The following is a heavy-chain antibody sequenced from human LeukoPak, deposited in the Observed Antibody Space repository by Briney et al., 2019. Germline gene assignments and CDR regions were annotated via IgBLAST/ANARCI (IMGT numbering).Heavy chain of an antibody. D-gene: IGHD2-15*01. V-gene: IGHV3-74*01. J-gene: IGHJ6*03. Sequence: GGSLRLSCAASGFTFSSYWMHWVRQAPGKGLVWVSRINTDGSSTSYADSVKGRFTISRDNAKNTLYLQMNSLRAEDTAVYYCARVIRLPHYYYYYMDVWGKGTTVTVSS. CDR2: INTDGSST. CDR1: GFTFSSYW. CDR3: ARVIRLPHYYYYYMDV.